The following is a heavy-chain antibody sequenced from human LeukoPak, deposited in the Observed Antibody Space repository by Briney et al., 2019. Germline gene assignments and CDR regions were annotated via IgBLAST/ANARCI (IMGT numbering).Heavy chain of an antibody. J-gene: IGHJ6*03. Sequence: SETLSLTCTVSGYSISSGYYWGWIRQPPGKGLEWIGSIYHSGSTFYNPSLKSRVTISVDTSKNQFSLKLSSVTAADTAVYYCARVFDSSGYRYYYYMDVWGKGTTVTVSS. CDR2: IYHSGST. CDR1: GYSISSGYY. CDR3: ARVFDSSGYRYYYYMDV. V-gene: IGHV4-38-2*02. D-gene: IGHD3-22*01.